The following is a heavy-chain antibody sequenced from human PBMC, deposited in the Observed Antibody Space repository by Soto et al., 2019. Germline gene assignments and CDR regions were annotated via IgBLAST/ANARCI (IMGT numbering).Heavy chain of an antibody. CDR2: IRSKSDGGTT. Sequence: GGSLRLSCAASGFIFSNAWMNWVRQAPGKGLEWVGRIRSKSDGGTTSYAAPVKGRFIISRDDSKNTLSLQMNDLKIEDTAVYYCASSGTLYSGFDPWGQGTLVTVSS. CDR3: ASSGTLYSGFDP. CDR1: GFIFSNAW. J-gene: IGHJ5*02. V-gene: IGHV3-15*07. D-gene: IGHD3-16*01.